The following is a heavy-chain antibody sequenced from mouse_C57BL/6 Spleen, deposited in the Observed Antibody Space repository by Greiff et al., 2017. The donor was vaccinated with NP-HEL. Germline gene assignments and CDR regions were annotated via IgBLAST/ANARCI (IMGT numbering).Heavy chain of an antibody. CDR2: IYPGSGST. V-gene: IGHV1-55*01. D-gene: IGHD2-4*01. CDR3: ARRKGYDYPFDY. CDR1: GYTFTSYW. Sequence: QVQLQQPGAELVKPGASVKMSCKASGYTFTSYWITWVKQRPGQGLEWIGDIYPGSGSTNYNEKFKGTATLTVYTSSSAAYMQLSGLTSEDSAVYYCARRKGYDYPFDYWGQGTTLTVSS. J-gene: IGHJ2*01.